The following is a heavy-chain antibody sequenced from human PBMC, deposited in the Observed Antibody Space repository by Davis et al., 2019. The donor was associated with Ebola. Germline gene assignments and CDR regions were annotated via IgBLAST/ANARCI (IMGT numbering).Heavy chain of an antibody. Sequence: GESLKISCAASGFTFSTYSMSWVRQAPGKGLEWVSSISSDSDYIYYADSAKGRFTISRDNAKNSLYLQMNSLRAEDTAVYYCARVGEALDYWGQGTLVTVSS. J-gene: IGHJ4*02. V-gene: IGHV3-21*04. D-gene: IGHD3-10*01. CDR1: GFTFSTYS. CDR2: ISSDSDYI. CDR3: ARVGEALDY.